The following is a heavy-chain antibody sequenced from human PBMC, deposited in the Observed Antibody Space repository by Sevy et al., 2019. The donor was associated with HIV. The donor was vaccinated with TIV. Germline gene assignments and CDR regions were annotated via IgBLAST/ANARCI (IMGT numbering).Heavy chain of an antibody. CDR3: ARAPPVVVVPGAPSWFDP. D-gene: IGHD2-2*01. J-gene: IGHJ5*02. CDR2: INHSGSN. Sequence: SETLSLTCAVYGGSFSGYYWNWIRQTPGKGLEWIGEINHSGSNNYNQYLKSRVTISVDTSKNQFSLRLNSVTAADTAVYYCARAPPVVVVPGAPSWFDPWGQGTLVTVSS. CDR1: GGSFSGYY. V-gene: IGHV4-34*01.